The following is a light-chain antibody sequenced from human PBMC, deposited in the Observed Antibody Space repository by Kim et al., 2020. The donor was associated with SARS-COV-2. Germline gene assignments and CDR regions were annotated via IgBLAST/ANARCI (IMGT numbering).Light chain of an antibody. Sequence: EVVLTQSPGTLSLSPGERATLSCRASQSVSGTYLAWYQQKPGQAPRLIISGSSSRATGLPDRISSSGSGTGFTFTISRLESDDIAVYYSQQYGITSRWTFFEGTKVDIK. CDR1: QSVSGTY. V-gene: IGKV3-20*01. CDR2: GSS. J-gene: IGKJ1*01. CDR3: QQYGITSRWT.